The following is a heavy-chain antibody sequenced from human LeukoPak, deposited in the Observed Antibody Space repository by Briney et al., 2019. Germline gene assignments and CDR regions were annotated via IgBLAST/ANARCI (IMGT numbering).Heavy chain of an antibody. CDR3: ARDRTGEADS. Sequence: ASVKVSCKASGYTFTGYYMHWVRQAPGQGLDWMGWINPNSGGTDYAQKFQGRVTMTRDTSISTGYMELSRLRPDDTAVYYCARDRTGEADSWGQGTLVTVSS. CDR2: INPNSGGT. J-gene: IGHJ4*02. V-gene: IGHV1-2*02. CDR1: GYTFTGYY.